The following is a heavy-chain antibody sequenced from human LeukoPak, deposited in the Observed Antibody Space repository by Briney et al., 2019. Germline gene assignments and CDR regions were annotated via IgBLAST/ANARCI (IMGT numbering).Heavy chain of an antibody. CDR3: VRGRVVPAAIKNWYFDL. CDR1: GGSFSGYY. D-gene: IGHD2-2*01. CDR2: INHSGST. J-gene: IGHJ2*01. Sequence: PSETLSLTCAVYGGSFSGYYWSWIRQPPGKGLEWIGEINHSGSTNYNPSLKSRVTISVDTSKNQFSLKLSSVTAADTAVYYCVRGRVVPAAIKNWYFDLWGRGTLVTVSS. V-gene: IGHV4-34*01.